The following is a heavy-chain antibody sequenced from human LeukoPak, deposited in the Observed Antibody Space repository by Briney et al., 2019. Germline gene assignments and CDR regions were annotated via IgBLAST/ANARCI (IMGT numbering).Heavy chain of an antibody. CDR2: ISSSGSTI. J-gene: IGHJ4*02. CDR3: ARVGNDYVLDY. Sequence: GGSLRLSCAASGFTFSSYEMNWVRQATGQGLEWVSYISSSGSTIYYADSVKGRFTISRDNAKNSLYLQMNSLRAEDTAVYYCARVGNDYVLDYWGQGTLVTVSS. V-gene: IGHV3-48*03. D-gene: IGHD3-16*01. CDR1: GFTFSSYE.